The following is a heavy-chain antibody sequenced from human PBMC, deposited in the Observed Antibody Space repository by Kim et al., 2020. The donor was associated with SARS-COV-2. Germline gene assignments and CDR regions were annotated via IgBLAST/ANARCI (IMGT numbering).Heavy chain of an antibody. Sequence: VKGRFTISRDNSKNTLYLQMNSLRAEDTAVYYCAKDGGYCSGGSCYWFDYWGQGTLVTVSS. CDR3: AKDGGYCSGGSCYWFDY. D-gene: IGHD2-15*01. V-gene: IGHV3-23*01. J-gene: IGHJ4*02.